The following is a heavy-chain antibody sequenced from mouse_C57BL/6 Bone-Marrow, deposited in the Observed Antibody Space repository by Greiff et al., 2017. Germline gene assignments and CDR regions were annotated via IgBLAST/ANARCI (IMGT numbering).Heavy chain of an antibody. CDR1: GYTFTSYW. D-gene: IGHD1-1*01. V-gene: IGHV1-64*01. Sequence: VQLQQPGAELVKPGASVKLSCKASGYTFTSYWMHWVKPRPGQGLEWIGMIHPNSGSTNYNEKFKSKATLTVDKSSSTAYMQLSSLTSEDSAVDYCAREYYNYYAMDYWGQGTSVTVSS. CDR3: AREYYNYYAMDY. J-gene: IGHJ4*01. CDR2: IHPNSGST.